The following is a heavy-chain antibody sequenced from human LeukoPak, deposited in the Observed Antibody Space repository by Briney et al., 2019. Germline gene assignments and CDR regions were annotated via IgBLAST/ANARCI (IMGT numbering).Heavy chain of an antibody. CDR2: INPNSGGT. CDR3: AEGDSSSWFWFDP. V-gene: IGHV1-2*02. Sequence: GASVKVSCKASGYTFTGYYMHWVRQAPGQGLEWMGWINPNSGGTNYAQKFQGRVTMTRDTSISTAYMELSRLRSDDTAVYYCAEGDSSSWFWFDPWGQGTLVTVSS. J-gene: IGHJ5*02. CDR1: GYTFTGYY. D-gene: IGHD6-13*01.